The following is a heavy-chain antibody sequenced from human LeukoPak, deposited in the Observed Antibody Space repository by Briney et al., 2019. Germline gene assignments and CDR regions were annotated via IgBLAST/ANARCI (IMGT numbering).Heavy chain of an antibody. Sequence: PSETLSLTCTVSGYSISSGYYWGWIRQPPGKGLEWIGSIYHSGSTYYNPSLKSRVTISVDTSKNQFSLKLSSVTAADTAVYYCARAIDFWSGGDGFDIWGQGTMVTVSS. CDR1: GYSISSGYY. J-gene: IGHJ3*02. CDR3: ARAIDFWSGGDGFDI. D-gene: IGHD3-3*01. CDR2: IYHSGST. V-gene: IGHV4-38-2*02.